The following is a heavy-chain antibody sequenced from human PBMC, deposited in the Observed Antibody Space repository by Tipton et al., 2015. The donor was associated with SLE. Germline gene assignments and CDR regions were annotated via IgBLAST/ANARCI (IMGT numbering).Heavy chain of an antibody. D-gene: IGHD3-10*01. Sequence: TLSLTCTVSGGSISSYYWSWIRQPAGKGLEWIGRIYTSGSTNYNPSLKSRVTMSVDTSKNQFSLKLSSVTAADTAVYYCARTGYGSGSYYKDAFDIWGQGTMVTVSS. J-gene: IGHJ3*02. V-gene: IGHV4-4*07. CDR2: IYTSGST. CDR1: GGSISSYY. CDR3: ARTGYGSGSYYKDAFDI.